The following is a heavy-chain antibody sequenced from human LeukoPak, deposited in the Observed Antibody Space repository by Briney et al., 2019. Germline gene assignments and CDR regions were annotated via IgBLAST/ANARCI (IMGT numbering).Heavy chain of an antibody. CDR3: ASANILRFDY. CDR2: IYSGGST. V-gene: IGHV3-66*01. CDR1: GFTVSSNY. J-gene: IGHJ4*02. D-gene: IGHD2-21*01. Sequence: GGSLRLSCAASGFTVSSNYMSWVRQAPGKGLEWVSVIYSGGSTYYADSVKGRFTISRDNSKITLYLQMNSLRAEDTAVYYCASANILRFDYWGQGTLVTVSS.